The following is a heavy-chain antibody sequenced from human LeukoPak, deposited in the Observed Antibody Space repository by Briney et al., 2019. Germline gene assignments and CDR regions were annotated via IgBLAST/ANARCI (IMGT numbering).Heavy chain of an antibody. Sequence: GASVKVSCKASGYTFTSYGISWVRQAPGQGLEWMGWISAYNGNTNYAQKLQGRVTMTTDTSTSTAYMELRSLRSDDTAVYYCARDHTRYSSGWYYFDYWGQGTLVTVSS. V-gene: IGHV1-18*01. J-gene: IGHJ4*02. CDR3: ARDHTRYSSGWYYFDY. D-gene: IGHD6-19*01. CDR2: ISAYNGNT. CDR1: GYTFTSYG.